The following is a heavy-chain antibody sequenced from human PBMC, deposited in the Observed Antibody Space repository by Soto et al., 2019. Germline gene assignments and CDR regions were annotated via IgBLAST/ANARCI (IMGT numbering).Heavy chain of an antibody. CDR2: IYYSGST. J-gene: IGHJ3*02. CDR3: ARLPLWFGESEDAFDI. V-gene: IGHV4-39*01. Sequence: SETLSLTCTVSGGSISSSSYYWGWIRQPPGKGLEWIGGIYYSGSTYYNPSLKSRVTISVDTSKNQFSLKLSSVTAADTAVYYCARLPLWFGESEDAFDIWGQGTMVTVSS. CDR1: GGSISSSSYY. D-gene: IGHD3-10*01.